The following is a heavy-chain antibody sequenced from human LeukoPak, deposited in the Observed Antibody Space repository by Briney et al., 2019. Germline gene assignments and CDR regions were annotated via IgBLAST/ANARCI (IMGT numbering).Heavy chain of an antibody. CDR1: GFTFSSYS. V-gene: IGHV3-21*01. CDR3: ARDRDINYDFWSGYPIEAFDI. J-gene: IGHJ3*02. D-gene: IGHD3-3*01. Sequence: GGSLRLSCAASGFTFSSYSMNWVRQAPGKGLEWVSSISSSSSYIYYADSVKGRFTISRGNAKNSLYLQMNSLRAEDTAVYYCARDRDINYDFWSGYPIEAFDIWGQGTMVTVSS. CDR2: ISSSSSYI.